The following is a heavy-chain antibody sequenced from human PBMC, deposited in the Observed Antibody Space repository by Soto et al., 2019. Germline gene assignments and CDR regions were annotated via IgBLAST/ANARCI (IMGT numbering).Heavy chain of an antibody. CDR1: GYTFTSYG. D-gene: IGHD3-22*01. CDR3: ARTDYYDHSGRVWYYYGMDV. CDR2: ISAYNGNT. Sequence: QVQLVQSGAEVKKPGASVKVSCKASGYTFTSYGISWVRQAPGQGLEWMGWISAYNGNTNYAQKLQGRVTMTTDTSTSTDYMELRSLGSDYTAVYSCARTDYYDHSGRVWYYYGMDVWGQGTTITVS. J-gene: IGHJ6*02. V-gene: IGHV1-18*01.